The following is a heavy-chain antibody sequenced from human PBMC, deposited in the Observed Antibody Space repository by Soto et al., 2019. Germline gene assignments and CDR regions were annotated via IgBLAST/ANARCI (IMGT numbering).Heavy chain of an antibody. J-gene: IGHJ4*02. Sequence: SETLSLTCSVSGGSISGSYWSWIRRSPGKGLEWLGYVYYTGSTNYSPSLRSRVSISVDTSKNEFSLRLSSVTAADTAVYFCARSVAVPGAHIDYWGQGTQVTVSS. V-gene: IGHV4-59*01. CDR1: GGSISGSY. CDR2: VYYTGST. D-gene: IGHD6-19*01. CDR3: ARSVAVPGAHIDY.